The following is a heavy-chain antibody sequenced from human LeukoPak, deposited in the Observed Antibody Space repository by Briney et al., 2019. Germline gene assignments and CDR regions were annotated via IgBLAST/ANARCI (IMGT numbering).Heavy chain of an antibody. V-gene: IGHV4-59*01. CDR1: GASMRTYY. CDR3: ARDGDSGDFVGAFDV. Sequence: SETLSLTCSVSGASMRTYYWGWVRQTPGKGLEFIGYISDTGSTNYNPSLKSRVTISVDTSKSLFPLRLTSATAADTAVYYCARDGDSGDFVGAFDVWGQGTLVTVSS. CDR2: ISDTGST. D-gene: IGHD4-17*01. J-gene: IGHJ3*01.